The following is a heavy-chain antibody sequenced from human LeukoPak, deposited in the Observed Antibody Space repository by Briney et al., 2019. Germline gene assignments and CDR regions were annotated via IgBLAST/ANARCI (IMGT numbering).Heavy chain of an antibody. CDR3: ARVLGRATAAGPALGY. J-gene: IGHJ4*02. CDR2: MNPKNGNR. D-gene: IGHD5-24*01. CDR1: GYTFINHD. Sequence: ASVKVSCKASGYTFINHDFNWVRQAPGQGLEWMGWMNPKNGNRGYAQRFQGRLTMTRDASISTVYLELSSLRSDDTAVYYCARVLGRATAAGPALGYWGQGTLVTVSS. V-gene: IGHV1-8*01.